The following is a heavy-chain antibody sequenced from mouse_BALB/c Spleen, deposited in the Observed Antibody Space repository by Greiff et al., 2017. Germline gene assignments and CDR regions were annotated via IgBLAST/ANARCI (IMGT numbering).Heavy chain of an antibody. Sequence: VKLQESGPGLVAPSQSLSITCTVSGFSLTSYGVHWVRQPPGKGLEWLGVIWAGGSTNYNSALMYRLSISKDNSNSQVFLKMNSLQTDDTAMYYCARDQYGNYPWFAYWGQGTLVTVSA. J-gene: IGHJ3*01. CDR1: GFSLTSYG. CDR3: ARDQYGNYPWFAY. V-gene: IGHV2-9*02. D-gene: IGHD2-10*02. CDR2: IWAGGST.